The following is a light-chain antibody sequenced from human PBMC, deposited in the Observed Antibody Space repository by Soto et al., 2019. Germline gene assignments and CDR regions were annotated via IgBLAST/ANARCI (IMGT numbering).Light chain of an antibody. J-gene: IGLJ3*02. CDR2: EVS. V-gene: IGLV2-14*01. Sequence: QSVLTQPASVSGSPGQSITISCTGTSSDVGRYNYVFWYQQHPGKAPKLMIYEVSNRPSGVSNRFSGSKSGNTASLTISGLQAEDEADYYCSSYTSSSTRVFGGGTQLTVL. CDR1: SSDVGRYNY. CDR3: SSYTSSSTRV.